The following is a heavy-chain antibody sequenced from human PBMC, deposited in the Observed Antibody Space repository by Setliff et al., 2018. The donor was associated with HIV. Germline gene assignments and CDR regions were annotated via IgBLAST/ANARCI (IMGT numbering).Heavy chain of an antibody. D-gene: IGHD1-26*01. J-gene: IGHJ6*03. V-gene: IGHV1-18*01. CDR2: ISGYNGNT. Sequence: ASVKVSCKASGYTFTTYGITWVRQAPGQGLEWMGWISGYNGNTNYAEKLQDRVTMTTDTSTSTAYMELRSLRSDDTAVYYCAREAGARMVGATPDYDYYYMDVWGKGTTVTVSS. CDR3: AREAGARMVGATPDYDYYYMDV. CDR1: GYTFTTYG.